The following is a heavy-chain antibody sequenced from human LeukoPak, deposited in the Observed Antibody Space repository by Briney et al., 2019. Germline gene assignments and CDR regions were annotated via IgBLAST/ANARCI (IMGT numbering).Heavy chain of an antibody. D-gene: IGHD6-13*01. V-gene: IGHV3-30*04. Sequence: GGSLRLSCAASGFTFSSYAMRWVRQAPGKGLEWVAVISYDGSNKYYADSVKGRFTISRDNSKNTLYLQMNSLRAEDTAVYYCARGTEIAAAGSLPYYYYYGMDVWGKGTTVTVSS. J-gene: IGHJ6*04. CDR2: ISYDGSNK. CDR3: ARGTEIAAAGSLPYYYYYGMDV. CDR1: GFTFSSYA.